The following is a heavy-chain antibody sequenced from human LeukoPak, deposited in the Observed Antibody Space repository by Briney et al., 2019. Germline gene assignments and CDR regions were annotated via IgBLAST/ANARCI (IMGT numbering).Heavy chain of an antibody. CDR1: GFTFSSYA. J-gene: IGHJ6*02. D-gene: IGHD2-15*01. Sequence: GGSLRLSCAASGFTFSSYAMSWVRQAPGKGLEWVSAISGNGGSTYYADSVKGRFTISRDNSKNTLHLQLNSLRDEDTAMYYCAMRPADCSSSSCPTINRYYYGMDVWGQGTTVIVSS. V-gene: IGHV3-23*01. CDR2: ISGNGGST. CDR3: AMRPADCSSSSCPTINRYYYGMDV.